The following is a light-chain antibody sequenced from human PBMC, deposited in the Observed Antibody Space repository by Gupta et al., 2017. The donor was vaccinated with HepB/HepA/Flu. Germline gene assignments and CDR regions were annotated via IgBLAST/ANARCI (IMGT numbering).Light chain of an antibody. V-gene: IGLV3-19*01. Sequence: SSDLTPDPAVSVALGQTVRITCQGDSLRSYYASWYQQKPGQAPVLVIYGKNNRPSGIPDRFSGSSSGNTASLTITGAQAEDEADYYCNSRDSSGNHRVVFGGGTKLTVL. J-gene: IGLJ2*01. CDR1: SLRSYY. CDR2: GKN. CDR3: NSRDSSGNHRVV.